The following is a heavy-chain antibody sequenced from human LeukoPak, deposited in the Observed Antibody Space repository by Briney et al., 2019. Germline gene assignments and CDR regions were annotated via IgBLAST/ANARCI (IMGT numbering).Heavy chain of an antibody. CDR3: AKDILAAGLFFDY. CDR1: GFTFSDYY. CDR2: ISNKGSSSTT. J-gene: IGHJ4*02. Sequence: GGSLRLSCAASGFTFSDYYMSWIRQAPGKGLEWVSYISNKGSSSTTYYADSVKGRFTISRDDAQNSLYLQMNSLRADDTAVYYCAKDILAAGLFFDYWGQEILVTVSS. D-gene: IGHD6-13*01. V-gene: IGHV3-11*01.